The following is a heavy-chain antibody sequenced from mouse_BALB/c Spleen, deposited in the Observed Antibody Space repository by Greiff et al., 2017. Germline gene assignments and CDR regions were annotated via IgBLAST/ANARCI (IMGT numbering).Heavy chain of an antibody. D-gene: IGHD2-1*01. V-gene: IGHV5-17*02. CDR3: ARGGDGNYLDY. CDR1: GFTFSSFG. J-gene: IGHJ2*01. Sequence: EVQRVESGGGLVQPGGSRKLSCAASGFTFSSFGMHWVRQAPEKGLEWVAYISSGSSTIYYADTVKGRFTISRDNPKNTLFLQMTSLRSEDTAMYYCARGGDGNYLDYWGQGTTLTVSS. CDR2: ISSGSSTI.